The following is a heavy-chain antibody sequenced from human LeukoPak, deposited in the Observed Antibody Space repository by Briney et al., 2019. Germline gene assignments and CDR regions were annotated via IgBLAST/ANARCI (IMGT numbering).Heavy chain of an antibody. CDR3: TTRNAKRERWLQFDY. D-gene: IGHD5-24*01. CDR2: INPSGGST. Sequence: GASVKVSCKASGYTFTSYYMHWVRQAPGQGLEWMGIINPSGGSTSYAQKFQGRVTMTRDTSTSTVYMELSSLRSEDTAVYYCTTRNAKRERWLQFDYWGQGTLVTVSS. J-gene: IGHJ4*02. V-gene: IGHV1-46*03. CDR1: GYTFTSYY.